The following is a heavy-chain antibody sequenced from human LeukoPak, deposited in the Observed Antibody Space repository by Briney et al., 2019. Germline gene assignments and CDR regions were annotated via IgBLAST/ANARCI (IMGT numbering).Heavy chain of an antibody. J-gene: IGHJ6*03. CDR1: GYTFTGYY. D-gene: IGHD6-19*01. Sequence: ASVKVSCKASGYTFTGYYMHWVRQAPGQGLEWMGWINPNSGGTNYAQKFQGRVTMTRNTSISTAYMELSSLRSEDTAVYYCARAYSSGWYAHYYCYYYMDVWGQGTLVTVSS. CDR3: ARAYSSGWYAHYYCYYYMDV. V-gene: IGHV1-2*02. CDR2: INPNSGGT.